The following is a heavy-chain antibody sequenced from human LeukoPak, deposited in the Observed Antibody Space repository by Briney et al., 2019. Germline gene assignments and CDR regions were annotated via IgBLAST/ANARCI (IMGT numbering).Heavy chain of an antibody. CDR2: ISGNGINT. V-gene: IGHV3-23*01. CDR1: GFTFNIYA. Sequence: QPGGSLRLSCAPSGFTFNIYAMNWVRQAPGKGLEWVSIISGNGINTYYADSVKGRFTISRDDSKNTLYLQMNSLRVDDTAIYYCARGVSDWGQGTLVTVAS. D-gene: IGHD3-16*01. CDR3: ARGVSD. J-gene: IGHJ4*02.